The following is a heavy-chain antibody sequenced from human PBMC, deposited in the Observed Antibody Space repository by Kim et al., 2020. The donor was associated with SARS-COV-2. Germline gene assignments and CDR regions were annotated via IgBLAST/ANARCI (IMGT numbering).Heavy chain of an antibody. CDR3: ARFDFTSISYSFDS. V-gene: IGHV3-23*01. CDR2: VSGTGATT. J-gene: IGHJ4*02. Sequence: GGSLRLSCAGSGFTFPSYALAFVRQVPGKGLEWVAGVSGTGATTYYAASVRGRFTISRDNSEKTVNLQMNRLRGEDTAVYFCARFDFTSISYSFDSWGQGTLVTVS. D-gene: IGHD3-10*01. CDR1: GFTFPSYA.